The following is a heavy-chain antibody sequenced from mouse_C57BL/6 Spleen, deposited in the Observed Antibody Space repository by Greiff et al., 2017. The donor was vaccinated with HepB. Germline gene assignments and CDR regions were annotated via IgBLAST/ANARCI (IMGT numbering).Heavy chain of an antibody. J-gene: IGHJ3*01. V-gene: IGHV1-39*01. D-gene: IGHD1-1*01. CDR2: INPNYGTT. CDR3: ARNYYYGSSYPWFAY. Sequence: EVQLQQSGPELVKPGASVKISCKASGYSFTDYNMNWVKQSNGKSLEWIGVINPNYGTTSYNQKFKGKATLTVDQSSSTAYMQLNSLTSEDSAVYYCARNYYYGSSYPWFAYWGQGTLVTVSA. CDR1: GYSFTDYN.